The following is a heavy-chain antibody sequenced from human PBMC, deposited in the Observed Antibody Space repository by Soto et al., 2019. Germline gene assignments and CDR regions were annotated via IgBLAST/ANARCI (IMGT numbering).Heavy chain of an antibody. V-gene: IGHV1-46*01. CDR1: RYTFTSNY. J-gene: IGHJ6*02. CDR3: ARSPLRYVDWLFGSVMDV. CDR2: SNPSGGST. Sequence: GASVKVSSKAPRYTFTSNYMRWARQSHGQGLEWMGISNPSGGSTSYAQRLQSRVTMTRDTSTSTVYMELSSRRSEDTAVYYCARSPLRYVDWLFGSVMDVWGQGTTVTVSS. D-gene: IGHD3-9*01.